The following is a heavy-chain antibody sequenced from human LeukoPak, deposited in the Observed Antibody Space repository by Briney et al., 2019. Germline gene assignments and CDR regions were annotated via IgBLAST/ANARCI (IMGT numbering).Heavy chain of an antibody. CDR3: AKDIGGSLYYYYGMDV. V-gene: IGHV3-11*01. Sequence: GGSLRLSCAASGFTFSDYYMSWIRQAPGKGLEWVSYISSSGTTIYYADSVKGRFTISRDNAKNSLYLQMNSLRAEDTALYYCAKDIGGSLYYYYGMDVWGQGTTVTVSS. CDR2: ISSSGTTI. CDR1: GFTFSDYY. J-gene: IGHJ6*02. D-gene: IGHD3-16*01.